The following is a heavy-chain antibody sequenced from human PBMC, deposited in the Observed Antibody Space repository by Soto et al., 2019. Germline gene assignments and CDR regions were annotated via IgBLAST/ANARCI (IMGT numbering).Heavy chain of an antibody. Sequence: GASVKVSCKASGYTFTSYDINWVRQATGQGLEWMGWMNPNSGNTGYAQKFQGRVTMTRNTSISTAYMELSSLRSEDTAVYYCASYPRYYDFWSGPYGMDVWGQGTTVTVSS. V-gene: IGHV1-8*01. CDR1: GYTFTSYD. J-gene: IGHJ6*02. CDR2: MNPNSGNT. D-gene: IGHD3-3*01. CDR3: ASYPRYYDFWSGPYGMDV.